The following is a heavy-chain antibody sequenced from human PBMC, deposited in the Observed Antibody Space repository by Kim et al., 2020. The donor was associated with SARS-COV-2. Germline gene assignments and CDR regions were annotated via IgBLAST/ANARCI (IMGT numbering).Heavy chain of an antibody. Sequence: RYSPSFQGPVTISADTSISTAYLQWSSLKASDTAMYYCARVVTPGVFDYWGQGTLVTVSS. CDR3: ARVVTPGVFDY. J-gene: IGHJ4*02. V-gene: IGHV5-51*01. D-gene: IGHD2-21*02.